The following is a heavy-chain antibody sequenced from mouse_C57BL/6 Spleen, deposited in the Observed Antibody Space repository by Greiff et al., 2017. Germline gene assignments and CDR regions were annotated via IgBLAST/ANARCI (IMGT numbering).Heavy chain of an antibody. V-gene: IGHV1-72*01. CDR1: GYTFTSYW. CDR2: IDPNSGGT. CDR3: ARCPVYYDYAPFDY. J-gene: IGHJ2*01. Sequence: VQLQQPGAELVKPGASEKLSCKASGYTFTSYWMHWVKQRPGRGLEWIGRIDPNSGGTKYNEKFKSKATLTVDKPSSTAYMQLSSLTSEDSAVYYCARCPVYYDYAPFDYWGQGTTLTVSS. D-gene: IGHD2-4*01.